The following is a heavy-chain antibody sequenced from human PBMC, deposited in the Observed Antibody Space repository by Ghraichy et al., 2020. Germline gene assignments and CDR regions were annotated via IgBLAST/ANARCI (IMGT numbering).Heavy chain of an antibody. CDR3: AKDRYCDRSTCSPEYFQD. D-gene: IGHD3-9*01. Sequence: GESLNISCAASGFTFSDYAMSWVRQAPGKGLEWVSGISASGAGTYYADSVKGRLTISGDSSKNTVYLQMSSLTAEDTAIYYCAKDRYCDRSTCSPEYFQDWGQGTLVTVSS. V-gene: IGHV3-23*01. CDR1: GFTFSDYA. J-gene: IGHJ1*01. CDR2: ISASGAGT.